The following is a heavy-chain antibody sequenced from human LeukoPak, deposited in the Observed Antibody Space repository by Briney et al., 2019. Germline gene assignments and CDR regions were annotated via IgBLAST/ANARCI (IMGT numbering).Heavy chain of an antibody. D-gene: IGHD4-11*01. CDR2: MNPNSGNT. V-gene: IGHV1-8*03. J-gene: IGHJ5*02. CDR3: ARGLHDYGNYVWFDP. Sequence: GASVKVSCKASGYTFTSYDINWVRQATGQGLEWMGWMNPNSGNTGYAQKFQGRVTITRNTSISTAYMELSSLRSEDTAVYYCARGLHDYGNYVWFDPWGQGTLVTVSS. CDR1: GYTFTSYD.